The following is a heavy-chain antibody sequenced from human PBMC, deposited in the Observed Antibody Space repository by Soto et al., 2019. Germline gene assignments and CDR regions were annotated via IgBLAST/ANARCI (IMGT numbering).Heavy chain of an antibody. Sequence: SETLSLTCTVSGGSISSYYWSWIRQPPGKGLEWIGYIYYSGSTNYNPSLKSRVTISVDTSKNQFSLKLSSVTAADTAVYYCAGWNYHDSSVRVWGQGTTVTVSS. V-gene: IGHV4-59*01. D-gene: IGHD3-22*01. CDR3: AGWNYHDSSVRV. CDR2: IYYSGST. J-gene: IGHJ6*02. CDR1: GGSISSYY.